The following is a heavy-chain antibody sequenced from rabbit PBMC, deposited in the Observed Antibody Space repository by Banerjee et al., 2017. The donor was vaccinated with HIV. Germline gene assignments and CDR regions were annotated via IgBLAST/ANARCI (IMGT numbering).Heavy chain of an antibody. D-gene: IGHD6-1*01. CDR2: IYAGSSDIT. CDR1: GFSFSNSYW. Sequence: QEQLVESGGGLVQPEGSLTLTCTASGFSFSNSYWICWVRQAPGKGLEWIACIYAGSSDITYYASWAKGRFTCSKTSSTTVTLQMASLTAADTATYFCARDPYYADGGAGYAYATLFNLWGQGTLVTVS. J-gene: IGHJ4*01. CDR3: ARDPYYADGGAGYAYATLFNL. V-gene: IGHV1S45*01.